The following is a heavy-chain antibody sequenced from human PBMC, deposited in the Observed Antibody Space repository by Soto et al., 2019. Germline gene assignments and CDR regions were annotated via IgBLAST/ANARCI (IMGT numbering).Heavy chain of an antibody. J-gene: IGHJ4*02. Sequence: SETLSLTCAVYGGSFSGYYWSWIRQPPGKGLEWIGEINHSGSTNYNPSLKSRVTISVDTSKNQFSLKLSSVTAADTAVYYCARESKKRYSSSPPFDYWGQGTLVTVSS. V-gene: IGHV4-34*01. CDR2: INHSGST. D-gene: IGHD6-6*01. CDR1: GGSFSGYY. CDR3: ARESKKRYSSSPPFDY.